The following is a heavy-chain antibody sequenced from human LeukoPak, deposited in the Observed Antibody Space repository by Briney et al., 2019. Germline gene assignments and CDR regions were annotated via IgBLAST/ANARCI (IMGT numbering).Heavy chain of an antibody. CDR3: AREIAGYSSSVPYYYYYYMDV. Sequence: GASVKVSCKASGGTFSSYAISWVRQAPGQGLEWMGGIIPIFGTANYAQKFQGRVTITADESTSTAYMELSSLRSEDTAVYYCAREIAGYSSSVPYYYYYYMDVWGKGTTVTVSS. CDR1: GGTFSSYA. D-gene: IGHD6-6*01. J-gene: IGHJ6*03. CDR2: IIPIFGTA. V-gene: IGHV1-69*01.